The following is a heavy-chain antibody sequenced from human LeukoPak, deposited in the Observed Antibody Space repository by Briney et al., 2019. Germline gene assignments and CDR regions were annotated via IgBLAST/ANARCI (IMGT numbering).Heavy chain of an antibody. V-gene: IGHV4-34*01. CDR3: ARSLSPYYDVTSAYWVWGY. CDR2: INQSGDT. J-gene: IGHJ4*02. CDR1: GESFSGYY. D-gene: IGHD3-3*01. Sequence: SETLSLTGGVSGESFSGYYWSWLRQPPGKGLEWIGEINQSGDTNYNPSFESRVTMSVDASKKQFSLKVKSVTAADGAVYYCARSLSPYYDVTSAYWVWGYWGQGTLVIISS.